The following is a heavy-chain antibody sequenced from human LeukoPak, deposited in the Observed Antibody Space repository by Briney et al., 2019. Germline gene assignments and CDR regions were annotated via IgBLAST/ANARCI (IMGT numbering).Heavy chain of an antibody. CDR3: ARDRIEMTTINRWYFDL. D-gene: IGHD5-24*01. J-gene: IGHJ2*01. CDR1: GFTFSSYA. CDR2: INHSGST. Sequence: PGGSLRLSCAASGFTFSSYAMSWVRQAPGKGLEWIGEINHSGSTNYNPSLKSRVTISVDTSKNQFSLKLNSVTAADTAVYYCARDRIEMTTINRWYFDLWGRGTLVTVSS. V-gene: IGHV4-34*01.